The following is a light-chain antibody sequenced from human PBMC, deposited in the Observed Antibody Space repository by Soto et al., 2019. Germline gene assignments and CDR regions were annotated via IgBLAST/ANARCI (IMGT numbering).Light chain of an antibody. CDR3: QQYGSSLPYT. Sequence: EVVLTQSPGTLALSPGERATLSCRASQSVSNNYLAWYQQKPGQAPRILIFGSSDRATDVPERFSGSGSGTDFTLTISRLEPEDFAVYYCQQYGSSLPYTFGQGTKLEI. CDR2: GSS. CDR1: QSVSNNY. V-gene: IGKV3-20*01. J-gene: IGKJ2*01.